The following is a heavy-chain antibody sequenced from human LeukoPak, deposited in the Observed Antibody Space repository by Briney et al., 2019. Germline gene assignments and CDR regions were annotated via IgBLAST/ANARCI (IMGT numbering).Heavy chain of an antibody. CDR1: GFTFSRYA. D-gene: IGHD3-22*01. V-gene: IGHV3-23*01. CDR3: ANYDSNGYYGWFDP. Sequence: GGSLRLSCAASGFTFSRYAMSWVRQAPGKGLEWVSAISGSGGSTYYADSVKGRFTISRDNSKNTLYLQMNSLRAEDTAVYYCANYDSNGYYGWFDPWGQGTLVTVSS. J-gene: IGHJ5*02. CDR2: ISGSGGST.